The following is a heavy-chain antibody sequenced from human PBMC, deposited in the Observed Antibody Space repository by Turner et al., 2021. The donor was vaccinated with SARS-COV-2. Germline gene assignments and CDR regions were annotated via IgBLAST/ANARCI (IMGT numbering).Heavy chain of an antibody. CDR2: INPNSGGT. CDR1: GYTFTGYY. D-gene: IGHD5-12*01. Sequence: VQLVQSGAEVKKPGASVKVSFNASGYTFTGYYMHCVRPAPGQGLEWMGWINPNSGGTNYAQKFQCRVTMTRDTSISTAYMELSRLRSDDTAVYYCAVLEMATITDAFDIWGQGTMVTVSS. J-gene: IGHJ3*02. V-gene: IGHV1-2*02. CDR3: AVLEMATITDAFDI.